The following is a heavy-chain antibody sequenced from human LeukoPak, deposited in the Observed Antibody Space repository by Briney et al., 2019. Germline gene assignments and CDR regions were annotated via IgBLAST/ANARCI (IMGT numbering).Heavy chain of an antibody. V-gene: IGHV3-15*01. J-gene: IGHJ4*02. CDR1: GFTFSDTW. CDR2: VKSKTDGGTT. CDR3: NFHATDDYLWGTYRFDY. D-gene: IGHD3-16*02. Sequence: PGVSLRLPCAASGFTFSDTWMNWVRQAPGKGLEWVGHVKSKTDGGTTDYAAPVKGRFTISRDDSTNTVFLHLKSLKTEDTAMYCCNFHATDDYLWGTYRFDYWGQGILVIVSS.